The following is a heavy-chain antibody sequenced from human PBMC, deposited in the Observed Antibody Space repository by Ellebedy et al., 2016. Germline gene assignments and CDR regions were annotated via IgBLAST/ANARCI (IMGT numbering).Heavy chain of an antibody. CDR1: GGSISSGGYY. J-gene: IGHJ5*02. CDR3: ARGAVAIRAGRLFDP. CDR2: IYYSGST. Sequence: SETLSLXXTVSGGSISSGGYYWSWIRQHPGKGLEWIGYIYYSGSTYYNPSLKSRVTISVDTSKNQFSLKLSSVTAADTAVYYCARGAVAIRAGRLFDPWGQGTLVTVSS. V-gene: IGHV4-31*03. D-gene: IGHD6-19*01.